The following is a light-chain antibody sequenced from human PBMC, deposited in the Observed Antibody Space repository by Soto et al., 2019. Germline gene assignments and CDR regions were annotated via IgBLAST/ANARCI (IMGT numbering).Light chain of an antibody. CDR2: ATS. CDR1: QDISIY. J-gene: IGKJ4*01. V-gene: IGKV1-39*01. CDR3: QQSYTNPLS. Sequence: DIPMTQSPSSLSASVGDAVTITCRASQDISIYLNWYQHKPGKAPKLLIYATSRLQSGVPSRFSGSGSGTDFALTISSLQPEDFATYYCQQSYTNPLSFGGGTKVDIK.